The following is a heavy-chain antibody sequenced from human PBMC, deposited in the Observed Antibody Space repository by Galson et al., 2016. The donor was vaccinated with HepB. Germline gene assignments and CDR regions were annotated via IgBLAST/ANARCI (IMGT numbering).Heavy chain of an antibody. CDR1: GYTFRNYA. Sequence: SVKVSCKASGYTFRNYAMHWVRQAPGQRLEWMAWINADNGKTKSSERFQGRVTITRDTSASTAYMELISLRSEDTAVYYCARAMRYYDSSGYPSVGMDVWGQGTTVTVSS. D-gene: IGHD3-22*01. V-gene: IGHV1-3*01. J-gene: IGHJ6*02. CDR2: INADNGKT. CDR3: ARAMRYYDSSGYPSVGMDV.